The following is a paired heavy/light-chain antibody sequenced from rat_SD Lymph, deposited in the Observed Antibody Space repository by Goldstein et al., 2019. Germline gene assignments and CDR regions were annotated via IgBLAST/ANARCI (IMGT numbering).Heavy chain of an antibody. D-gene: IGHD1-12*02. CDR1: GFTFSDYY. CDR3: TGYYDGTYYYGYFDY. Sequence: EVQLVESGGGLVQPGRSLKLSCAASGFTFSDYYMAWVRQAPTKGLEWVASISYDGGSTYYRDSVKGRFTISRDNAKSSLYLQMDSLRSEDTATYYCTGYYDGTYYYGYFDYWGQGVMVTVSS. CDR2: ISYDGGST. V-gene: IGHV5-20*01. J-gene: IGHJ2*01.
Light chain of an antibody. CDR1: SSVSY. CDR2: ETS. J-gene: IGKJ2-1*01. Sequence: EIVLTQSPTTMAASPGEKVTLTCRASSSVSYMHWYQQRSGASPKLWIYETSKLASGVPNRFSGSGSGTSYSLTINSMETEDAATYYCQQGSSYLNTFGAGTKLELK. V-gene: IGKV4S5*01. CDR3: QQGSSYLNT.